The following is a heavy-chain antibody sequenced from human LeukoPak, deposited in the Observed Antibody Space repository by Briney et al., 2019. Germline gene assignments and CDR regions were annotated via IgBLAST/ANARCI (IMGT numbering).Heavy chain of an antibody. D-gene: IGHD1-26*01. CDR2: IYTSGST. J-gene: IGHJ3*02. Sequence: SETLSLTCTVSGGSISSYYWSWIRQPAGKGLEWIGRIYTSGSTNYNPPLKSRVTMSVDTSKNQFSLKLSSVTAADTAVYYCASGVGAGGGDAFDIWGQGTMVTVSS. V-gene: IGHV4-4*07. CDR3: ASGVGAGGGDAFDI. CDR1: GGSISSYY.